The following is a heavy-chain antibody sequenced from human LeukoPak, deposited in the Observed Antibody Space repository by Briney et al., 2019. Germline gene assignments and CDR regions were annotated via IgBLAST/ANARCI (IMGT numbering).Heavy chain of an antibody. CDR3: ARAYYYDSSGYQYNWFDP. D-gene: IGHD3-22*01. J-gene: IGHJ5*02. V-gene: IGHV4-30-2*01. Sequence: SETLSLTCAVSGGSISSGGYSWSWIRRPPGKGLEWIGYIYHSGSTYYNPSPKSRVTISVDRSKNQFSLKLSSVTAADTAVYYCARAYYYDSSGYQYNWFDPWGQGTLVTVSS. CDR1: GGSISSGGYS. CDR2: IYHSGST.